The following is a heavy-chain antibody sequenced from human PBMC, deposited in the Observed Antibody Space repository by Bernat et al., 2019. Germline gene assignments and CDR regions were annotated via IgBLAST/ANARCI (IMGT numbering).Heavy chain of an antibody. CDR2: ISYDGGNK. J-gene: IGHJ4*02. CDR1: GFTFSSYS. Sequence: QVQLLESGGGVVQPGRSLRLSCAVSGFTFSSYSIHWVRQAPGEGLEWVAVISYDGGNKYYADSVKGRFTLSRDNSKNTVSLQMNSLRAEDTAIYYCAKGRTGVSESGGYVFDCWGQGTLVTVSS. V-gene: IGHV3-30-3*01. D-gene: IGHD5-12*01. CDR3: AKGRTGVSESGGYVFDC.